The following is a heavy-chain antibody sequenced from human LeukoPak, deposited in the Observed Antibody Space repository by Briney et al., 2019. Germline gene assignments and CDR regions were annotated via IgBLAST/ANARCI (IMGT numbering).Heavy chain of an antibody. CDR3: ARERRGYFDY. V-gene: IGHV3-48*03. D-gene: IGHD3-10*01. CDR1: GFTFSSYE. J-gene: IGHJ4*02. Sequence: QPGGSLRLSCAASGFTFSSYEMNWVRQAPGKGLEWVSYISSSGSTIYYADSVKGRFTISRGNAKNSLYLQTNSLRAEDTAVYYCARERRGYFDYWGQGTLVTVSS. CDR2: ISSSGSTI.